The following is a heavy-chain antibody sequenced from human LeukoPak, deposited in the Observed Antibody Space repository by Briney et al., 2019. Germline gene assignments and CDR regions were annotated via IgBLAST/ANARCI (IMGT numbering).Heavy chain of an antibody. CDR2: INHSGST. Sequence: SETLSLTCAVYGGSFSGYYWSWIRQPPGKGLEWIGEINHSGSTNYNPSLKSRVTMSVDTSKNQFSLKLSSVTAADTAVYYCARAVGSGSFQTYYYYMDVWGKGTTVTISS. J-gene: IGHJ6*03. D-gene: IGHD3-10*01. CDR1: GGSFSGYY. CDR3: ARAVGSGSFQTYYYYMDV. V-gene: IGHV4-34*01.